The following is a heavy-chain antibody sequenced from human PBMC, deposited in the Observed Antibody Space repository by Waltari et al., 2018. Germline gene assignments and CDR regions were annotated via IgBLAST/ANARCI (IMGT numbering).Heavy chain of an antibody. CDR3: ARDTYYYYYMDV. J-gene: IGHJ6*03. CDR2: INHRGST. V-gene: IGHV4-34*01. Sequence: QVQLQQWGAGLLKPSETLSLTCAVYGGSFSGYYWSWIRQPPGKGLEWIGEINHRGSTNYNPALKSRVTISVDTSKNQFSLKLSSVTAADTAVYYCARDTYYYYYMDVWGKGTTVTVSS. CDR1: GGSFSGYY.